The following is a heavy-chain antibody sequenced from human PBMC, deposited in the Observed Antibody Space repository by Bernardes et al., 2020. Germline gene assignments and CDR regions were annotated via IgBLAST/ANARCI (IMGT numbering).Heavy chain of an antibody. V-gene: IGHV3-33*01. Sequence: GGSLRLSCAASGFTFSSYGMHWVRQAPGKGLEWVAVIWYDGSNKYYADSVKGRFTISRDNSKNTLYLQMNSLRAEDTAVYYCARVGSGSQGAFDYLGQGTLVTVSS. CDR2: IWYDGSNK. CDR1: GFTFSSYG. CDR3: ARVGSGSQGAFDY. D-gene: IGHD1-26*01. J-gene: IGHJ4*02.